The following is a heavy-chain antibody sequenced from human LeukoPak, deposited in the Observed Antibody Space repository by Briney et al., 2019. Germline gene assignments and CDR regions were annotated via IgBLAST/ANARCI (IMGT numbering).Heavy chain of an antibody. J-gene: IGHJ5*02. V-gene: IGHV1-2*02. CDR2: INPSSGGT. Sequence: GASVKVSCTASVYTFTGYYVHWVRQAPGQGLEWMGWINPSSGGTNYAQKFQGRVTMTRDTSISTAFMEVSSLRSDDTAVYYCAREARVETRGQFDPWGQGTLVTVSS. CDR3: AREARVETRGQFDP. D-gene: IGHD4-23*01. CDR1: VYTFTGYY.